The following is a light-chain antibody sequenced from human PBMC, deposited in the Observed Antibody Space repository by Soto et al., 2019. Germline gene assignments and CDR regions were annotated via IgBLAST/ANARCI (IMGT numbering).Light chain of an antibody. J-gene: IGKJ1*01. V-gene: IGKV3-15*01. Sequence: EIVMTQSPATLSVSPGERATLSCRASQSVSSNLAWYQQKPGQAPRLPIYGASTRATGIPARFSGSGSGAEVTLTISSLQSEAFAVYYCQQYNNWPRTFGQGTKVESK. CDR3: QQYNNWPRT. CDR1: QSVSSN. CDR2: GAS.